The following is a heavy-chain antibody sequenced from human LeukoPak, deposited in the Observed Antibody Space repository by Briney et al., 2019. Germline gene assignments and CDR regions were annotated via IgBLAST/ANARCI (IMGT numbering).Heavy chain of an antibody. CDR1: GYTFTSYA. Sequence: ASVKVSCKASGYTFTSYAMNWVRQATGQGLEWMGWMNPNSGNTGYAQKFQGRVTMTRNTSISTAHMELSSLRSEDTAVYYCARAGGYCGRISCPYYFDYWGQGSLVAVSS. J-gene: IGHJ4*02. V-gene: IGHV1-8*02. CDR3: ARAGGYCGRISCPYYFDY. D-gene: IGHD2-15*01. CDR2: MNPNSGNT.